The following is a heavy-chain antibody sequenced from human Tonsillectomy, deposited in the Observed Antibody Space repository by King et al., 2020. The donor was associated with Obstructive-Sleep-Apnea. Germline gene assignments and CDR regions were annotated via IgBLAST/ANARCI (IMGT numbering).Heavy chain of an antibody. J-gene: IGHJ4*02. CDR3: ARGLTIRPSAMFDY. CDR2: IKEDGGEK. Sequence: VQLVESGGGLVQPGGSLRLTCVASGFTFSRYWMSWVRQAPGKGLEWVVNIKEDGGEKYYLDSVKGRFTISRDNAQNSLYLQMNSLRAEDTAVYYCARGLTIRPSAMFDYWGQGIPVTVSS. D-gene: IGHD2-2*01. CDR1: GFTFSRYW. V-gene: IGHV3-7*01.